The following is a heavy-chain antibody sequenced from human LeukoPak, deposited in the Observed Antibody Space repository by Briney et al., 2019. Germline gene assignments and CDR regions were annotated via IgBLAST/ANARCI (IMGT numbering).Heavy chain of an antibody. CDR1: GFTFSASA. CDR3: ARDRRDGYNYYYFDY. D-gene: IGHD5-24*01. CDR2: ISYDGSNK. V-gene: IGHV3-30-3*01. J-gene: IGHJ4*02. Sequence: GGSLRLSCAASGFTFSASAMSWVRQAPGKGLEWVAVISYDGSNKYYADSVKGRFTISRDSSKNTLYLQMNSLRAEDTAVYYCARDRRDGYNYYYFDYWGQGTLVTVSS.